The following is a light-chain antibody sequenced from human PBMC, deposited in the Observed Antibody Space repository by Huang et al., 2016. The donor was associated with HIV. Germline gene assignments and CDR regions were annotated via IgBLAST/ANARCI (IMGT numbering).Light chain of an antibody. Sequence: EALLTQSPDTLSLSPGERATLSCRASQIISSAFVAWYHQKPGQAPRLLIYGASNRATGIPDRFGGGESGTAFTLIISRLEPEDFAVYYCQQYGYSPLFTFGPGTKVDIK. CDR2: GAS. J-gene: IGKJ3*01. V-gene: IGKV3-20*01. CDR1: QIISSAF. CDR3: QQYGYSPLFT.